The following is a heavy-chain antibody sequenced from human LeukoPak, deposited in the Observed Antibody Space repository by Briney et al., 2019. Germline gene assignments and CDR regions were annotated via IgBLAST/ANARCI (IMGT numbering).Heavy chain of an antibody. CDR1: GFTFSNAW. CDR2: IRSNSDGGTI. D-gene: IGHD1-26*01. CDR3: ATDFCDTT. Sequence: GGSLRLSCATSGFTFSNAWMNWVRQAPGKGLEWVGRIRSNSDGGTIDYAAPVKGRFTLSRDDSKTTLYLQMNSLQTEDTAVYYCATDFCDTTWGQGTLVTVSS. J-gene: IGHJ5*02. V-gene: IGHV3-15*07.